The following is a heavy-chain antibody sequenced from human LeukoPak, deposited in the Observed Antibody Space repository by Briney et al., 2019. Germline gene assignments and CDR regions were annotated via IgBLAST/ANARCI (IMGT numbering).Heavy chain of an antibody. CDR1: GYTFTTYG. CDR3: ARDEDTDILTGNERFDY. V-gene: IGHV1-18*01. CDR2: ISANNGNT. D-gene: IGHD3-9*01. Sequence: ASVKVSCKASGYTFTTYGIIWVRQAPGQGLEWVGWISANNGNTNYAQNLQGRVTMTTDTSTSTAYMELRSLRSDDTAVYYCARDEDTDILTGNERFDYWGQGTLVTVSS. J-gene: IGHJ4*02.